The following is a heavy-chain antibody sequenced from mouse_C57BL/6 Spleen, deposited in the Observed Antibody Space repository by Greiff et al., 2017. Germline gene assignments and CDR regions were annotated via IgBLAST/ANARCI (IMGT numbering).Heavy chain of an antibody. D-gene: IGHD2-5*01. J-gene: IGHJ4*01. CDR2: ISDGSSYT. CDR1: GFTFSSYA. Sequence: EVQVVESGGGLVKPGGSLKLSCAASGFTFSSYAMPWVRQTPEKRPEWVATISDGSSYTYYPDHVKGRFTISRDNDKNNLYMQMSHLTSEDTAMYYCATYCSNAYAMDYWSQGTSGTVST. CDR3: ATYCSNAYAMDY. V-gene: IGHV5-4*01.